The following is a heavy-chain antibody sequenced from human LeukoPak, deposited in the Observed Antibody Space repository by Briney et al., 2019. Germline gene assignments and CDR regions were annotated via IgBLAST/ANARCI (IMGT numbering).Heavy chain of an antibody. V-gene: IGHV3-30*04. J-gene: IGHJ4*02. CDR2: ISYDGSDK. Sequence: PGGSLRLSCVASGFTFSSYAMHWVRQAPGKGLEWVAVISYDGSDKYYADSMRGRFTISRDNFKTTLYLQMNSLRPEDTAVYYCARPPDYFDSSFYTYWGQGTLVTASS. CDR1: GFTFSSYA. CDR3: ARPPDYFDSSFYTY. D-gene: IGHD3-22*01.